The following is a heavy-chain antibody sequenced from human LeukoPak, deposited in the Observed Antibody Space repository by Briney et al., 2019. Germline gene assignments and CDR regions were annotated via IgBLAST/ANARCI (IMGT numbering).Heavy chain of an antibody. V-gene: IGHV4-4*07. Sequence: AETLSLTCSVSSDSIRSHYWSWIRRPAGKGLEWIGRVFASGLTSYNPSLKSRVSMSIDTSKNRFSLKMNSVTAADTAVYYCARGGGYTYVFDYWGQRTEVTVSS. CDR3: ARGGGYTYVFDY. J-gene: IGHJ4*02. D-gene: IGHD5-18*01. CDR1: SDSIRSHY. CDR2: VFASGLT.